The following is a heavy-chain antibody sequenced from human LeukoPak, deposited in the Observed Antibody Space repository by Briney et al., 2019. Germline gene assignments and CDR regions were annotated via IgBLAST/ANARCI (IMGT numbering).Heavy chain of an antibody. CDR2: TSVHTGNT. Sequence: ASVKVSCKASGYSFTSYGISWVRQAPGQGLEWMGRTSVHTGNTNYAQKLQGRVTMTTDTSTSTAYMELRSLRSDDTAVYYCARVRSDYGDFGNYWGQGTLVTVSS. V-gene: IGHV1-18*04. CDR3: ARVRSDYGDFGNY. J-gene: IGHJ4*02. D-gene: IGHD4-17*01. CDR1: GYSFTSYG.